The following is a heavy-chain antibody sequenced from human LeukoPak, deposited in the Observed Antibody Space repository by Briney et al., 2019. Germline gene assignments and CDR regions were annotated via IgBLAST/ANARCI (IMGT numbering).Heavy chain of an antibody. V-gene: IGHV1-69*13. CDR2: IIPIFGTA. CDR1: GGTFSSYA. J-gene: IGHJ3*02. Sequence: ASVKVSCKASGGTFSSYAISWVRQAPGQGLEWMGRIIPIFGTANYAQKFQGRVTITADESTSTAYMELSSLRSEDTAVYYCARGPICSSTSCYDAFDIWGQGTMVTVSS. D-gene: IGHD2-2*01. CDR3: ARGPICSSTSCYDAFDI.